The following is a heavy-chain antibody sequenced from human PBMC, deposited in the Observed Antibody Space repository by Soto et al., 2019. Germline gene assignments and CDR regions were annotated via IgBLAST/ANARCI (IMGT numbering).Heavy chain of an antibody. CDR1: GGTFSSYA. J-gene: IGHJ5*02. D-gene: IGHD3-3*01. Sequence: QVQLVQSGAEVKKPGSSVKVSCKASGGTFSSYAISWVRQAPGQGLEWMGGIIPIFGTANYARKFQGRVTITADESTGTAYMELSSLRSEDTAVYYCARVTQHQYNFWSGQGGGWFDPWGQGTLVTVSS. CDR3: ARVTQHQYNFWSGQGGGWFDP. V-gene: IGHV1-69*12. CDR2: IIPIFGTA.